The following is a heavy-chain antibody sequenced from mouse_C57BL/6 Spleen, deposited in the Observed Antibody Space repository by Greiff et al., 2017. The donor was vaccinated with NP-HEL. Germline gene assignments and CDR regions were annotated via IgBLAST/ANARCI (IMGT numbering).Heavy chain of an antibody. D-gene: IGHD3-3*01. J-gene: IGHJ2*01. CDR2: IYPGDGDT. V-gene: IGHV1-82*01. CDR1: GYAFSSSW. CDR3: ARWAGYFDY. Sequence: VQLQQSGPELVKPGASVKISCKASGYAFSSSWMNWVKQRPGKGLEWIGRIYPGDGDTNYNGKFKGKATLTADKSSSTAYVQLSSLTSEDSAVYFCARWAGYFDYWGQGTTLTVSS.